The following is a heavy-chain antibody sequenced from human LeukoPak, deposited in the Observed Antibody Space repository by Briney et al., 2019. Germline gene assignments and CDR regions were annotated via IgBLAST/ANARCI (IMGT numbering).Heavy chain of an antibody. D-gene: IGHD2-2*01. CDR2: ISSSSSYI. V-gene: IGHV3-21*01. J-gene: IGHJ4*02. CDR3: ARGATAAID. Sequence: GGSLRLSCAASGFTFSSYSMNWVRQAPGMGLEWVSSISSSSSYIHYADSVKGRFTISRDNAKNSLYLQMNSLRAEDTAVYYCARGATAAIDWGQGTLVTVSS. CDR1: GFTFSSYS.